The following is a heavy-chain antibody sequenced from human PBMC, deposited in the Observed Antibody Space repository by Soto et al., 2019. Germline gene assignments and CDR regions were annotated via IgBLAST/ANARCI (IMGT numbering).Heavy chain of an antibody. CDR1: AGSISSYY. J-gene: IGHJ6*02. Sequence: QVQLQESGPGLVKASETLSLTCTVSAGSISSYYWGWIRQSPGKGLEWIGYSYNSGSTNYNPSLKSRLTMSVDTSKNQFSLKLSSVTAADTAVYYCARIIRTLAWDGVDVWGQGTRVTV. CDR2: SYNSGST. D-gene: IGHD3-10*01. V-gene: IGHV4-59*01. CDR3: ARIIRTLAWDGVDV.